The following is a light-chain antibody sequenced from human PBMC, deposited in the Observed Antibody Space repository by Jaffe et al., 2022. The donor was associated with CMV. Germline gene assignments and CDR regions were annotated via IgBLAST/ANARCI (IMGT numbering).Light chain of an antibody. V-gene: IGKV3-20*01. CDR3: QQYGSSPIT. Sequence: EIVLSQSPGTLSLSPGEGATLSCRASQSVMSNYLAWYQQKPGQAPRLLIYAASSRATGIPDRFGGSGSVTDFTLTISRLEPEDFAVYYCQQYGSSPITFGQGTRLEIK. CDR1: QSVMSNY. J-gene: IGKJ5*01. CDR2: AAS.